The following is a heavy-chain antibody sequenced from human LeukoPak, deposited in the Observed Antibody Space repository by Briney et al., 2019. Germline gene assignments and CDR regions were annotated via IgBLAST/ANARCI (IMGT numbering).Heavy chain of an antibody. CDR1: GGSFSGYY. Sequence: SETLSLTCAVYGGSFSGYYWSWIRQPPGKGLEWIGEINHSGSTNYNPSLKSRVTISVDTSKNQSSLKLSSVTAADTAVYYCARPLWFGEKGAFDIWGQGTMVTVSS. V-gene: IGHV4-34*01. J-gene: IGHJ3*02. CDR2: INHSGST. D-gene: IGHD3-10*01. CDR3: ARPLWFGEKGAFDI.